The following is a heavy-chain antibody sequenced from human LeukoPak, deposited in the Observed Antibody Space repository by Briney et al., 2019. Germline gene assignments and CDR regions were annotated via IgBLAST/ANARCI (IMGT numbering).Heavy chain of an antibody. Sequence: GTSLRLSCAASGFSFSTYGMHWVRQAPGKGLEWVALIWYDESNKYYADSVKGRFTISRDNAKNSLYLQMNSLRAEDTAVYYCARDFRPGYSSSWYDAFDIWGQGTMVTVSS. CDR2: IWYDESNK. CDR3: ARDFRPGYSSSWYDAFDI. J-gene: IGHJ3*02. CDR1: GFSFSTYG. V-gene: IGHV3-33*01. D-gene: IGHD6-13*01.